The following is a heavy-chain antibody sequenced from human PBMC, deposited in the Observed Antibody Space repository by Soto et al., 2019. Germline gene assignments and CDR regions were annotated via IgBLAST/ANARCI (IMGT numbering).Heavy chain of an antibody. D-gene: IGHD3-16*01. Sequence: GGSLRLSCAASGFTFSSYGMHWVRQAPGKGLEWVAVIWYDGSNKYYADSVKGRFTISRDNSKNTLYLQMNSLRAEDTAVYYCARGHLRDYYYYYGMDVWGQGTTVTVSS. CDR1: GFTFSSYG. J-gene: IGHJ6*02. CDR2: IWYDGSNK. V-gene: IGHV3-33*01. CDR3: ARGHLRDYYYYYGMDV.